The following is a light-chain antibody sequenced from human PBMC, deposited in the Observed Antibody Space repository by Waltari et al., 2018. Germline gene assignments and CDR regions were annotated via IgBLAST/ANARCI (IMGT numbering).Light chain of an antibody. V-gene: IGKV1-39*01. CDR3: QQSYSTPFT. J-gene: IGKJ3*01. CDR1: QNISSY. CDR2: AAS. Sequence: DIQMTQSPSSLSASVGDRVTIPCRASQNISSYVNWYQQKPGKAPKLVIYAASSLQSGVPSRFSGSGSGTDVTLTISNLQPEDFATYYCQQSYSTPFTFGPGTKVDIK.